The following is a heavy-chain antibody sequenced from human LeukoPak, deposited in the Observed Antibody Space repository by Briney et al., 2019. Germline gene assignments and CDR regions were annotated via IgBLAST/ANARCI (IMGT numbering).Heavy chain of an antibody. CDR2: ISGSGGST. Sequence: SGGSLRLSCAASGFTFSSYSMSWVRQAPGKGLEWVSAISGSGGSTYYADSVKGRFTISRDNSKNTLYLQMNSLRAEDTAVYYCAKQYYCDSSGYYGDYWGQGTLVTVSS. D-gene: IGHD3-22*01. CDR3: AKQYYCDSSGYYGDY. CDR1: GFTFSSYS. J-gene: IGHJ4*02. V-gene: IGHV3-23*01.